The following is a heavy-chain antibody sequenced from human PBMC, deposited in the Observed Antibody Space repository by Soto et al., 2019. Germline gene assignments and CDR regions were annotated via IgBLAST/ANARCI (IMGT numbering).Heavy chain of an antibody. D-gene: IGHD5-18*01. CDR3: ARERYSYGYDY. V-gene: IGHV3-53*01. CDR2: IYSGGST. Sequence: GWSLRLSCASSVFTVISNYMSWVRQAPGKGLEWVSVIYSGGSTYYADSVKGRFTISRDNSKNTLYLQMNSLRAEDTAVYYCARERYSYGYDYWGQGTLVTVSS. J-gene: IGHJ4*02. CDR1: VFTVISNY.